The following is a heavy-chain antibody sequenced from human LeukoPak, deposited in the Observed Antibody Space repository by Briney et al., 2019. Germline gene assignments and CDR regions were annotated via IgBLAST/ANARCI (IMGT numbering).Heavy chain of an antibody. CDR1: GYSISSGYY. Sequence: SETLSLTCAVSGYSISSGYYWGWIRQPPGKGLEWIGSIYHSGSTYYNPSLKSRVTISVDTSKNQFSLKLSSVTAADTAVYYCARLLGQPLLYSYFDYWGQGTLVTVSS. J-gene: IGHJ4*02. CDR2: IYHSGST. D-gene: IGHD2-2*02. V-gene: IGHV4-38-2*01. CDR3: ARLLGQPLLYSYFDY.